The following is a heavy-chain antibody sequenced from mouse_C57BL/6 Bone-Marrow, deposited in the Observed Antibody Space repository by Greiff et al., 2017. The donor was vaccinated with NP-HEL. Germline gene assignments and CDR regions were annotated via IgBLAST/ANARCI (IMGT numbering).Heavy chain of an antibody. J-gene: IGHJ4*01. D-gene: IGHD1-1*01. V-gene: IGHV5-6*01. Sequence: EVNLVESGGDLVKPGGSLKLSCAASGFTFSSYGMSWVRQTPDKRLEWVATISSGGSYTYYPDSVKGRFTISRDNAKNTLYLQMSSLKSEDTAMYYCARQLRSSMDYWGQGTSVTVSS. CDR2: ISSGGSYT. CDR3: ARQLRSSMDY. CDR1: GFTFSSYG.